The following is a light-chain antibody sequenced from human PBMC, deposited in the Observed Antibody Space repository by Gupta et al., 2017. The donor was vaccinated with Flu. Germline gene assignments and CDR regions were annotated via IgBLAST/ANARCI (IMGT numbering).Light chain of an antibody. CDR3: AAWDDSLNGWV. V-gene: IGLV1-44*01. J-gene: IGLJ3*02. Sequence: QSVLTQPPSASGTPGQRVTISCSGSSSNIASNTVNWYQQVPGTAPKLLIYSDNRRPSGVPDRFSGSQSGTSASLAISGLQSEDEADYYCAAWDDSLNGWVFGGGTKLTVL. CDR2: SDN. CDR1: SSNIASNT.